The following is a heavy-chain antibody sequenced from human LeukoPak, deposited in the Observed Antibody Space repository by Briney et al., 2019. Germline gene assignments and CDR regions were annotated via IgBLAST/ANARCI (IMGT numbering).Heavy chain of an antibody. CDR1: GFTFSSYS. V-gene: IGHV3-48*01. CDR2: ISSRSRTI. D-gene: IGHD3-10*01. CDR3: ARRCGYGSGSYVDY. Sequence: GGSLRLSCAASGFTFSSYSMNWVREAPGKGLEWVSYISSRSRTIYYADSVKGRFTISRDNAKNSLYLQMNSLRAEDTAVYYCARRCGYGSGSYVDYWGQGTLVTVSS. J-gene: IGHJ4*02.